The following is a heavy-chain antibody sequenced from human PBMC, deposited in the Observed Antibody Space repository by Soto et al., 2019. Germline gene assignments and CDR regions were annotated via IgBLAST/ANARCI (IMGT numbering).Heavy chain of an antibody. Sequence: PSDTLSLTCTVSGGSLTAYSWNWIRQPVGKGLEWIGRIDTSGKTNYIPSLKSRLTMSIDRFKNQFSLNLKFVTAADTAVYFCATDESGAADIWCQGTMVTVS. CDR1: GGSLTAYS. J-gene: IGHJ3*02. CDR2: IDTSGKT. D-gene: IGHD7-27*01. CDR3: ATDESGAADI. V-gene: IGHV4-4*07.